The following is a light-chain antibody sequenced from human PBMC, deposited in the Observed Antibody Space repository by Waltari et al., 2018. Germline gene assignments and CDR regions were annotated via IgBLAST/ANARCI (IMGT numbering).Light chain of an antibody. CDR2: DVS. Sequence: QSALTQPASVSVSPGQSITIPCPGTSSDVGAYNSVSWYQQHPGKAPKLMIFDVSIRPSGVSNRFSGSKSGNTASLTISGLQAEDEADYYCSSYISSSTLELFGGGTSLTVL. J-gene: IGLJ2*01. CDR1: SSDVGAYNS. V-gene: IGLV2-14*03. CDR3: SSYISSSTLEL.